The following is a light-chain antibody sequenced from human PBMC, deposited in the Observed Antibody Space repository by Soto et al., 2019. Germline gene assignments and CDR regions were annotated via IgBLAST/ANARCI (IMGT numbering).Light chain of an antibody. CDR3: AAWDGSLNVYV. CDR2: TNK. CDR1: SSSIGSNS. V-gene: IGLV1-44*01. J-gene: IGLJ1*01. Sequence: QSVLTQPPSASGTPGQRVTSSCSGSSSSIGSNSVNWYQQLPRTAPKVHIYTNKQRPSGVPDRFSGSKSGTSASLAISGLQSKAETDYYCAAWDGSLNVYVLGTGTKLPVL.